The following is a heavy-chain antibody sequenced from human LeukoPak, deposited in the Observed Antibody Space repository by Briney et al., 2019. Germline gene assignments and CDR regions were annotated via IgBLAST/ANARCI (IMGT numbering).Heavy chain of an antibody. J-gene: IGHJ4*02. CDR3: ARVGYSSGWTVRGGFDY. Sequence: GGSLRLSCAASGFTFSDYYMSWIRQAPGKGLEWVSYISSSGSTIYYADSVKGRFTISRDNATNSLYLQMNSLRAEDTAVYYCARVGYSSGWTVRGGFDYWGQGTLVTVSS. D-gene: IGHD6-19*01. CDR1: GFTFSDYY. CDR2: ISSSGSTI. V-gene: IGHV3-11*01.